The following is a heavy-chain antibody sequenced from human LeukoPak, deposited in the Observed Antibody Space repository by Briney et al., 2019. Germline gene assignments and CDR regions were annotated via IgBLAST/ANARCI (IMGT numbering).Heavy chain of an antibody. D-gene: IGHD1-14*01. Sequence: GGSLRLSCAASGFTFNNYAMNWVRQAPGKGLEWVSYISSGSGTIYYADSVKGRFTISRDNAKNSLYLQMDSLRDEDTAVYYCARDNLSPYWYFDLWGRGTLVTVSS. V-gene: IGHV3-48*02. CDR3: ARDNLSPYWYFDL. CDR1: GFTFNNYA. J-gene: IGHJ2*01. CDR2: ISSGSGTI.